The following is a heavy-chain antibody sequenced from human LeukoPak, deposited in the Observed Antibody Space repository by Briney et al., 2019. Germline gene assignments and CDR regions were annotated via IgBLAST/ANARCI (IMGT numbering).Heavy chain of an antibody. Sequence: GGSLRLSCAASGFTFSSYEMNWVRQAPGKGLEWVSYISSSGSTIYYADSVKGRFTISRDNAQNSLHLQMNTLTAEDTAVYYCARERDGRFFDYWGQGTLVTVSS. CDR2: ISSSGSTI. J-gene: IGHJ4*02. D-gene: IGHD5-24*01. V-gene: IGHV3-48*03. CDR1: GFTFSSYE. CDR3: ARERDGRFFDY.